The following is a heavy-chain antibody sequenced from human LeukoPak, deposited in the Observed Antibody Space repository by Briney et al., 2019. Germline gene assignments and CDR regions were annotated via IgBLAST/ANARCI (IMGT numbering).Heavy chain of an antibody. D-gene: IGHD1-14*01. CDR3: ARDGFYYHYYMDV. CDR1: GGTVTSSTYF. J-gene: IGHJ6*03. Sequence: SETLSLTCTLSGGTVTSSTYFWGWIRQPPGKGLEWIGSISYSGATYYNPSLKSRVSMSVHTSKNQFSLELSSVTAADTAVYYCARDGFYYHYYMDVRGEGTTVTVSS. CDR2: ISYSGAT. V-gene: IGHV4-39*07.